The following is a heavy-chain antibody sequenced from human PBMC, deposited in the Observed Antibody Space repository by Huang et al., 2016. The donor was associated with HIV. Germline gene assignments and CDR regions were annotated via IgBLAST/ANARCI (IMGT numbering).Heavy chain of an antibody. CDR1: GYTFSDFW. J-gene: IGHJ2*01. CDR2: MSSDGRST. Sequence: EVQLVESGGGFVQPGGSLRVSCAASGYTFSDFWMHWVRQTPGKGVVWVSSMSSDGRSTTYAESVKGRFIISRDNAKNTLYLEMKGLRVEDTALYYCARVAAGGWYFDLWGRGTLVTVSA. D-gene: IGHD3-10*01. CDR3: ARVAAGGWYFDL. V-gene: IGHV3-74*01.